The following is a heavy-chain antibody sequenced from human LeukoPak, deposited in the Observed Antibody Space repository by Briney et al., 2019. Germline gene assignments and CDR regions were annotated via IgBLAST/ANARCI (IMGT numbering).Heavy chain of an antibody. D-gene: IGHD6-19*01. Sequence: ARSLRLSCAASGFTFSSYGMHWVRQAPGKGLEWVSVISFAGSNTYYEDSVKGRFTISRDNSKTTLYLQMNSRRAEDTTVYYCAKPSFSSSGWYYFDYWGQGTLVTVSS. CDR1: GFTFSSYG. CDR2: ISFAGSNT. CDR3: AKPSFSSSGWYYFDY. J-gene: IGHJ4*02. V-gene: IGHV3-30*18.